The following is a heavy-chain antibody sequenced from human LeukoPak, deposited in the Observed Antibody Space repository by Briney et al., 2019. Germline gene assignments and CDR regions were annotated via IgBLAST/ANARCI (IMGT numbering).Heavy chain of an antibody. CDR2: IKQDGSEK. J-gene: IGHJ6*03. CDR1: GFTFSSYW. V-gene: IGHV3-7*01. D-gene: IGHD3-16*01. CDR3: ASEFGSYYYYYMDV. Sequence: PGGSLRLSCAASGFTFSSYWMSWVRQAPGKGLEGVANIKQDGSEKYYVDSVKGRFTISRDNAKNSLYLQMNSLRAEDTAVYYCASEFGSYYYYYMDVWGKGITVTVSS.